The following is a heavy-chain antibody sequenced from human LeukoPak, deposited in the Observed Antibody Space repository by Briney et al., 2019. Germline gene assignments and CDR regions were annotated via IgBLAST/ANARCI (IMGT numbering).Heavy chain of an antibody. CDR2: ISYDGSNK. V-gene: IGHV3-30*18. Sequence: PGGSLRLSCAASGFTFSSYGMHWVRQAPGKGLEWVAVISYDGSNKYYADSVKGRFTISRDNSKNTLYLQMNSLRAEDTAVYYCAKDAYSSGWSPLDYWGEGPLVTVSS. CDR3: AKDAYSSGWSPLDY. D-gene: IGHD6-19*01. J-gene: IGHJ4*02. CDR1: GFTFSSYG.